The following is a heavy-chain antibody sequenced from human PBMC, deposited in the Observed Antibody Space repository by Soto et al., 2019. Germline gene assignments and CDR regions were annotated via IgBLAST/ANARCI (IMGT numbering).Heavy chain of an antibody. D-gene: IGHD6-13*01. CDR1: GGPFSSYT. Sequence: QVQLVQSGAEVKKPGSSVKVSCTVSGGPFSSYTLSWVRQAPGQGPEWMGEIIPLFGTTNYVQGFQGRLTIAADVSTNTAYMELSSLRSDDTALYYCARDSIAASGFDSWGQGTLVTVS. CDR2: IIPLFGTT. J-gene: IGHJ4*02. V-gene: IGHV1-69*12. CDR3: ARDSIAASGFDS.